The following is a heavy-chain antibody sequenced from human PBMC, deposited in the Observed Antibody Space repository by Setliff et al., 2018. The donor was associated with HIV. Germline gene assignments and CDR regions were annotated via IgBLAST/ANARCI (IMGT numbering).Heavy chain of an antibody. Sequence: GGSLRLSCAASGFTFSDYYMTWIRQAPGKGLEWVSYISPNGNSMYYADSVKGRFTISRDNAKNSLYLQMNSLRAEDTALYYCARDHVVNGFDVWGQGTMVTVSS. CDR2: ISPNGNSM. V-gene: IGHV3-11*04. CDR3: ARDHVVNGFDV. D-gene: IGHD1-1*01. CDR1: GFTFSDYY. J-gene: IGHJ3*01.